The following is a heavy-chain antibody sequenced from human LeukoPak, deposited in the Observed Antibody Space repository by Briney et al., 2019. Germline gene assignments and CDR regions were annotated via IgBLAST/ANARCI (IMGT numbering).Heavy chain of an antibody. CDR3: ARLHDYGDYVGDY. D-gene: IGHD4-17*01. Sequence: PSETLSLTCTVSGGSISSYYRSWIRQPAGKGLEWIGRIYTSGSTNYNPSLKSRVTISVDKSKNQFSLKLSSVTAADTAVYYCARLHDYGDYVGDYWGQGTLVTVSS. CDR1: GGSISSYY. CDR2: IYTSGST. V-gene: IGHV4-4*07. J-gene: IGHJ4*02.